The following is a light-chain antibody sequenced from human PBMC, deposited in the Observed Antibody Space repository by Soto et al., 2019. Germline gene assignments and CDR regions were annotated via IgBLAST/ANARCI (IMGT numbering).Light chain of an antibody. Sequence: DIQMTQSPSTLSASVGDRVTITCRASESIHGWLAWFQQKPGKGPELLISQASNVERGVPSRFSGSGSGADFTLTITSLQPDDFATYVCQQYYIYPWTFGQGTKVEIK. CDR2: QAS. CDR1: ESIHGW. J-gene: IGKJ1*01. V-gene: IGKV1-5*03. CDR3: QQYYIYPWT.